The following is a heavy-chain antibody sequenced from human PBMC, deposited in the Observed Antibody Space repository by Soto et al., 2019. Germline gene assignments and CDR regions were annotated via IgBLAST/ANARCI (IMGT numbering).Heavy chain of an antibody. J-gene: IGHJ2*01. CDR1: GFTFGSYA. CDR2: ITRSGDCT. Sequence: EVQLLESGGGLVQPGGSLRLSCAASGFTFGSYAMTWVRQAPGKGLEWVSAITRSGDCTQSVDSVKGRFTISRDNSKNTLYLQMNSLRAVDTAVYYCAKVGSYYEQYDHSYFDLWGRGTLVTVSS. D-gene: IGHD3-22*01. CDR3: AKVGSYYEQYDHSYFDL. V-gene: IGHV3-23*01.